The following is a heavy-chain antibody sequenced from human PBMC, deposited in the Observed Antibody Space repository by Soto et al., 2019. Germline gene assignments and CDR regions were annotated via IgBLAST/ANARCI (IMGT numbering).Heavy chain of an antibody. CDR3: ARGAVAGPQYFQH. J-gene: IGHJ1*01. CDR1: GFTFSSYS. D-gene: IGHD6-19*01. V-gene: IGHV3-21*01. CDR2: ISSSSSYI. Sequence: EVQLVESGGGLVKPGGSLRLSCAASGFTFSSYSMNWVRQAPGKGLEWVSSISSSSSYIYYADSVKGRLTISRDNAKNSLYLQMNSLRAEDTAVYYCARGAVAGPQYFQHWGQGTLVTVSS.